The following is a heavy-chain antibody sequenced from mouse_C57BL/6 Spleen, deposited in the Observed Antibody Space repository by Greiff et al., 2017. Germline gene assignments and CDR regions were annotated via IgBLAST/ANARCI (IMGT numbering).Heavy chain of an antibody. CDR2: INPNYGTT. Sequence: EVQLQQSGPELVKPGASVKISCKASGYSFTDYNMNWVKQSNGKSLEWIGVINPNYGTTSYNQKFKGKATLTVDQPSSTAYMQLNSLTSEDSAVYYCARSLNYDYDGNFDYWGQGTTLTVSS. D-gene: IGHD2-4*01. CDR3: ARSLNYDYDGNFDY. V-gene: IGHV1-39*01. J-gene: IGHJ2*01. CDR1: GYSFTDYN.